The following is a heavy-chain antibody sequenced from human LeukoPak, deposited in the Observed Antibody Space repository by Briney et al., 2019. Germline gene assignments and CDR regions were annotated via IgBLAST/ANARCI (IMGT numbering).Heavy chain of an antibody. V-gene: IGHV4-59*01. Sequence: SETLSLTCTVSGGSISSYYWTWIRQSPGTGLEWIGYIHDSVNTDYNPSLKSRVTISVDTSNKQFSLKLNSVTAADTAVYYCARGRTTYYSDSVAYYRDAFDIWGQGTMVTVSS. J-gene: IGHJ3*02. CDR1: GGSISSYY. CDR3: ARGRTTYYSDSVAYYRDAFDI. D-gene: IGHD3-22*01. CDR2: IHDSVNT.